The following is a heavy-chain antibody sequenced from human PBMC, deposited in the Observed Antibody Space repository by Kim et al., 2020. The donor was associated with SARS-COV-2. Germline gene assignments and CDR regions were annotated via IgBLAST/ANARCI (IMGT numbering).Heavy chain of an antibody. Sequence: NYSPSFQGHVTISADNSISIAYLQWSSLKASDTAIYYCARQGRIGSGSPDYWGQGTLVTVSS. V-gene: IGHV5-10-1*01. J-gene: IGHJ4*02. D-gene: IGHD6-19*01. CDR3: ARQGRIGSGSPDY.